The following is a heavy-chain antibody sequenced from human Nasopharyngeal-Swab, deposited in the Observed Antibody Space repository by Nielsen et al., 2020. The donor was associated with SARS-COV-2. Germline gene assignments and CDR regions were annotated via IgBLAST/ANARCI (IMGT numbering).Heavy chain of an antibody. J-gene: IGHJ5*02. Sequence: GESLKISCAASGFTFSSYAMSWVRQAPGKGLEWVSAISGSGGSTYYADSVKGRFTIPRDNSKNTLYLQMNSLRAEDTAVYYCAGDQWLAFHNWFDPWGQGTLVTVSS. D-gene: IGHD6-19*01. V-gene: IGHV3-23*01. CDR2: ISGSGGST. CDR1: GFTFSSYA. CDR3: AGDQWLAFHNWFDP.